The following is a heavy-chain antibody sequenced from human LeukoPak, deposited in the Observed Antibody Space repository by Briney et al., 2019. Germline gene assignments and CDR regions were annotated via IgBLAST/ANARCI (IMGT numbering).Heavy chain of an antibody. CDR1: GYTFTSYY. CDR2: INPSGGST. Sequence: ASVKVSCKASGYTFTSYYMHWVRQAPGQGLEWMGIINPSGGSTSYAQKFQGRVTMTRDTSTSTVYMELSSLRPEDAAVYYCARDVITFGGVIAGTDYWGQGTLVTVSS. D-gene: IGHD3-16*02. V-gene: IGHV1-46*03. J-gene: IGHJ4*02. CDR3: ARDVITFGGVIAGTDY.